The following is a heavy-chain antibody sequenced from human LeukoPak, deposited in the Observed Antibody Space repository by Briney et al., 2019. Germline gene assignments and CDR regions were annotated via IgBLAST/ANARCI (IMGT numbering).Heavy chain of an antibody. Sequence: SETLSLTCAVYGGSFSGYYWSWIRQPPGKGLEWIGEINHSGSTNYNPSLKSRVSISVDSSKNQFSLKVSSVTAADTAVYYCARGSDTAAGLYWGQGTLVTISS. V-gene: IGHV4-34*01. CDR3: ARGSDTAAGLY. J-gene: IGHJ4*02. CDR1: GGSFSGYY. CDR2: INHSGST. D-gene: IGHD6-13*01.